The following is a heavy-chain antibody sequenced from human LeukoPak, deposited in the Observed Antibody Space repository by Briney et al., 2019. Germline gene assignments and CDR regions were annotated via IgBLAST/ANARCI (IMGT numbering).Heavy chain of an antibody. J-gene: IGHJ4*02. CDR1: GFTFSNYW. CDR2: IDNAGSIT. CDR3: ARVSYYDSSGYYFLSYVDY. V-gene: IGHV3-74*03. D-gene: IGHD3-22*01. Sequence: GGSLRLSCAASGFTFSNYWIHWVRQAPGKGLVWVSRIDNAGSITTYADSVKGRFTISRDNAENTLYLQMNSLRVEDTAVYYCARVSYYDSSGYYFLSYVDYWGQGTLVTVSS.